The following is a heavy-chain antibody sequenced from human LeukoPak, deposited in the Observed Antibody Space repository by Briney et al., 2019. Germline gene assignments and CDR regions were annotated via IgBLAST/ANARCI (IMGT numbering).Heavy chain of an antibody. Sequence: PGGSLRLSCAASGFTFSSYSMNWVRPAPGKGLEWVSYISSSSSTIYYADSVKGRFTISRDNAKNSLYLQMNSLRAEDTAVYYCARSGLDILTPFDAFDIWGQGTMVTVSS. D-gene: IGHD3-9*01. CDR2: ISSSSSTI. CDR3: ARSGLDILTPFDAFDI. V-gene: IGHV3-48*01. J-gene: IGHJ3*02. CDR1: GFTFSSYS.